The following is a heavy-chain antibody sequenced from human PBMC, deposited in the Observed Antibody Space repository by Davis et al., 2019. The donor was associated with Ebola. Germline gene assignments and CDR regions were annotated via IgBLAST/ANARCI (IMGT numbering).Heavy chain of an antibody. J-gene: IGHJ4*02. Sequence: KVSCKASGYSSTNNWITWVRQMPGKGLEWMGRINPSDSNTNYSPSFQGHVTISVDKSINTVYLQWSSLMASDTAMYYCTRGHGWTDYWGQGTLVTVSS. CDR1: GYSSTNNW. V-gene: IGHV5-10-1*01. D-gene: IGHD2-15*01. CDR3: TRGHGWTDY. CDR2: INPSDSNT.